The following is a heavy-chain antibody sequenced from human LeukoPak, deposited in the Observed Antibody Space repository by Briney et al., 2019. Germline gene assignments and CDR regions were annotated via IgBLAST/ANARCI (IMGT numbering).Heavy chain of an antibody. D-gene: IGHD6-13*01. J-gene: IGHJ1*01. CDR2: INTSGGST. CDR1: GYTFTSYY. V-gene: IGHV1-46*01. Sequence: ASVKASCKASGYTFTSYYMHWVRQAPGQGLEWMGVINTSGGSTSYAQKFQGRVTMTRDTSTSTVYMELSSLRSEDTAVYYCARGTGIAAAVTSLFQYWGQGTLVTVSS. CDR3: ARGTGIAAAVTSLFQY.